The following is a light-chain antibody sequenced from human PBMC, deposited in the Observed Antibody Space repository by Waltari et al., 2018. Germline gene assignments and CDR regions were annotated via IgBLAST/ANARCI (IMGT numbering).Light chain of an antibody. CDR3: QKYERLPAT. CDR2: DIS. V-gene: IGKV3-20*01. CDR1: QSIGRS. J-gene: IGKJ1*01. Sequence: EIVLTQSPGTLSLSLGDRATLSCRASQSIGRSVVWYQQRPGQAPKLLIYDISRRATVIPDRFSGSGYGTDFSLTISRLEPEDFAVYYCQKYERLPATFGQGTTVEIK.